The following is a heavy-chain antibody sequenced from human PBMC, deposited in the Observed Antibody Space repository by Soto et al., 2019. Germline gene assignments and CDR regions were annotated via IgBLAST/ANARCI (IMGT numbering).Heavy chain of an antibody. CDR1: GFTVSSNY. V-gene: IGHV3-53*04. CDR2: IYSGGST. Sequence: GGSLRLSCAASGFTVSSNYMSWVRQAPGKGLEWVSVIYSGGSTYYADSVKGRFTISRHNSKNTLYLQMNSLRAEDTAVYYCARARPPGRYSSGWSDFDYWGQGTLVTVSS. J-gene: IGHJ4*02. D-gene: IGHD6-19*01. CDR3: ARARPPGRYSSGWSDFDY.